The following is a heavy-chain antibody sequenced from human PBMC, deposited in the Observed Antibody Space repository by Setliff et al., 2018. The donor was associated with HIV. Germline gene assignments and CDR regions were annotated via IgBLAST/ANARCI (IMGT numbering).Heavy chain of an antibody. J-gene: IGHJ6*03. D-gene: IGHD2-8*01. V-gene: IGHV1-18*01. Sequence: ASVKVSCKASGYSLSIYAISWVRQAPGQGLGWMGWIDSNNGNRNFAQKFRGRVTMTTDISTNTACMEVRSLSFDDTAVYYCVRLTADRTNYYYYMDVWGKGTTVTVSS. CDR2: IDSNNGNR. CDR1: GYSLSIYA. CDR3: VRLTADRTNYYYYMDV.